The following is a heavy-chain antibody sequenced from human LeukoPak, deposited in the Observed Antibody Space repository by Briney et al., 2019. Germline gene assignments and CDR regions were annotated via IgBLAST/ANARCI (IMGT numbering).Heavy chain of an antibody. D-gene: IGHD6-13*01. V-gene: IGHV1-69*06. CDR2: IIPIFGTA. J-gene: IGHJ4*02. CDR3: AREQVWLYSSSWSRKSFDY. CDR1: GGTFSSYA. Sequence: ASVKVSCKASGGTFSSYAISWVRQAPGQGLEWMGGIIPIFGTANYAQKFQGRVTITADKSTSTAYMELSSLRSEDTAVYYCAREQVWLYSSSWSRKSFDYWGQGTLVTVSS.